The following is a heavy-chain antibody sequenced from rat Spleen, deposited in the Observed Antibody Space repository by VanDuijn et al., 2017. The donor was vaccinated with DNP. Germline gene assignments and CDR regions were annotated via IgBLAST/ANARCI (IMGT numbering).Heavy chain of an antibody. CDR1: GFTFSDYF. CDR3: ARPRTGSYFDY. V-gene: IGHV5-29*01. J-gene: IGHJ2*01. CDR2: IIYDGSDT. Sequence: EVLLVESDGGLVQPGRSLKLSCAASGFTFSDYFMAWVRQAPTKGLEWVATIIYDGSDTYYRDSVKGRFTISRDNAKSTLYLQMNSLRSEDTATYYCARPRTGSYFDYWGQGVMVTVSS. D-gene: IGHD5-1*01.